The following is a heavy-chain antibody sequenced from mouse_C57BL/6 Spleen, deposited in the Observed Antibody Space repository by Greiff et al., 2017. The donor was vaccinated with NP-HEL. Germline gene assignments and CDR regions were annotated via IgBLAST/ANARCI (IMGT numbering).Heavy chain of an antibody. CDR3: ARRGYDYDDLYAMDY. J-gene: IGHJ4*01. V-gene: IGHV1-42*01. CDR2: INPSTDGT. CDR1: GYSFTGYY. Sequence: EVKVVESGPELVKPGASVKISCKASGYSFTGYYMNWVKQSPEKSLEWIGEINPSTDGTTYNQKFKAKATLTVDKSSSTAYMQLKSLTSEDSAVYYCARRGYDYDDLYAMDYWGQGTSVTVSS. D-gene: IGHD2-4*01.